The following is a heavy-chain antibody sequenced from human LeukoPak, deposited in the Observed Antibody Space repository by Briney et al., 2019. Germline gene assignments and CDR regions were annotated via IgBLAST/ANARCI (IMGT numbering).Heavy chain of an antibody. J-gene: IGHJ5*02. CDR1: GYTFTSYG. CDR2: IIPIFGTA. D-gene: IGHD4-17*01. V-gene: IGHV1-69*06. CDR3: ARAGGDYPYSWSDR. Sequence: SVRVSCKASGYTFTSYGISWVRQAPGQGLEWVGGIIPIFGTANYAQKFQGRVTITADNSTSTAYMELNSLRSEDTAVYYCARAGGDYPYSWSDRGSQGTLVTAS.